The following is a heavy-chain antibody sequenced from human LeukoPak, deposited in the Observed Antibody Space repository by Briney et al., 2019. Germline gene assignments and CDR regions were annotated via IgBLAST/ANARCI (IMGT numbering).Heavy chain of an antibody. CDR3: ASPPSVTDY. Sequence: SETLSLTCAVYGGSLSGYYWSWIRHPPGKAREWIGEINHSGSTNYNPSLKSRVTISVDTSKNQFSLKLSSVTAADTAVYYCASPPSVTDYWGQGTLVTVSS. V-gene: IGHV4-34*01. J-gene: IGHJ4*02. CDR2: INHSGST. CDR1: GGSLSGYY. D-gene: IGHD4-17*01.